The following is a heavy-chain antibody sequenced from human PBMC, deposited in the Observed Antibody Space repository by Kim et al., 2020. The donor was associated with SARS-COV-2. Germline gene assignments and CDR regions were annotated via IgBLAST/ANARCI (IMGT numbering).Heavy chain of an antibody. CDR2: IYYSGST. D-gene: IGHD3-10*01. CDR3: ARGHWVHYGSGSITTGYGMDV. V-gene: IGHV4-31*03. Sequence: SETLSLTCTVSGGSISSGGYYWSWIRQHPGKGLEWIGYIYYSGSTYYNPSLKSRVTISVDTSKNQFSLKLSSVTAADTAVYYCARGHWVHYGSGSITTGYGMDVWGQGTTVTVSS. CDR1: GGSISSGGYY. J-gene: IGHJ6*02.